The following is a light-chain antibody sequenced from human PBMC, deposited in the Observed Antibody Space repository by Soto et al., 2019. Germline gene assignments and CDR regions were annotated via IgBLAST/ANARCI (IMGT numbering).Light chain of an antibody. CDR2: LTS. CDR1: QSVKSNY. CDR3: QQYCDSLA. J-gene: IGKJ4*01. Sequence: EIVLTQSPGTLSLSPGERATLSCRASQSVKSNYLSWYQQKPGQPPILLIHLTSTRATGIPDRFSGSGSGTDSALAITMLERDEFAVYFCQQYCDSLAFGAGTTVEIK. V-gene: IGKV3-20*01.